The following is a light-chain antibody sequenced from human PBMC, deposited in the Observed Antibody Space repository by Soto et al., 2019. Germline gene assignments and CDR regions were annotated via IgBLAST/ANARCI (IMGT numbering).Light chain of an antibody. CDR2: GAS. J-gene: IGKJ1*01. CDR3: QQYNHWPT. V-gene: IGKV3-15*01. Sequence: ITHSPPFVPVSPGERATHSCRASQSSSSNLAWYQHRPGRAPRLLISGASTRATGIPARFSGSGSGTEFTLTISSLKYEDLAVYYCQQYNHWPTFGQGTRVDI. CDR1: QSSSSN.